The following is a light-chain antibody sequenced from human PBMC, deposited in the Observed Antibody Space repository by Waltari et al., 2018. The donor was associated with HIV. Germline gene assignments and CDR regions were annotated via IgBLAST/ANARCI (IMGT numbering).Light chain of an antibody. Sequence: QTVLTQETSFSVSPGGPVTLTCGLSPGSLSTRYYPIWYQPTPGQAPRTLIYSTNTRSSGVPDRFSGSILGNKAALTITGAQADDESDYYCVLFMGNGIWVFGGGTKLTVL. CDR2: STN. J-gene: IGLJ3*02. V-gene: IGLV8-61*01. CDR1: PGSLSTRYY. CDR3: VLFMGNGIWV.